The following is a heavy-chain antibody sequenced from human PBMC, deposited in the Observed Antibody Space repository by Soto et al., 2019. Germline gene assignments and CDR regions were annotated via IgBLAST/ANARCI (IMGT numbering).Heavy chain of an antibody. J-gene: IGHJ4*02. CDR3: AKKGYYPSGKINLFDS. CDR1: GYSINSDYY. V-gene: IGHV4-38-2*01. CDR2: ADHSGRT. D-gene: IGHD3-10*01. Sequence: SETLSLTCAVSGYSINSDYYWGWIRQPPGKGLEGIGSADHSGRTYYSPSLRSRLTIFIDTSKNQFSLRLTSVTAADTAMYFCAKKGYYPSGKINLFDSWGPGTMVTVYS.